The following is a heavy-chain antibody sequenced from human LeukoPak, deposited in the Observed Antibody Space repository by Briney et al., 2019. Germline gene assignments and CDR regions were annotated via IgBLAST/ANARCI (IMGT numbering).Heavy chain of an antibody. J-gene: IGHJ4*02. CDR1: GGSISSYY. D-gene: IGHD6-6*01. CDR3: ARTNEYSSSFDY. V-gene: IGHV4-59*01. Sequence: SETLSLTCTVSGGSISSYYWSWIRQPPGKGLEWIGCIYYSGSTNYNPSLKSRVTISVDTSKNQFSLKLSSVTAADTAVYYCARTNEYSSSFDYWGQGTLVTVSS. CDR2: IYYSGST.